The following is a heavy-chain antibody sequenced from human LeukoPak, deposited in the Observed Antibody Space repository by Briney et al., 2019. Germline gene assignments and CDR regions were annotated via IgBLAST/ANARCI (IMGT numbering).Heavy chain of an antibody. D-gene: IGHD4-11*01. CDR3: ARTTTTFDD. J-gene: IGHJ4*02. Sequence: SETLSLTCTVSGGSISSYYWSWVRQPPGKGLEWIGYVSYDGSTNYSPSLMSRVTISLYTSKNQYSLNLSSVTTADTAVYYCARTTTTFDDWGQGTLVTVSS. CDR1: GGSISSYY. V-gene: IGHV4-59*01. CDR2: VSYDGST.